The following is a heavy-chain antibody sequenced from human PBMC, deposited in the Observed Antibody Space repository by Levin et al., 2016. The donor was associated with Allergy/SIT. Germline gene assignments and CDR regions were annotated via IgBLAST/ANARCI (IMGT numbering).Heavy chain of an antibody. CDR3: AKDFGSIAVAGTQPIYYYYGMDV. D-gene: IGHD6-19*01. Sequence: GESLKISCAASGFTFDDYAMHWVRQAPGKGLEWVSLISGDGGSTYYADSVKGRFTISRDNSKNSLYLQMNSLRTEDTALYYCAKDFGSIAVAGTQPIYYYYGMDVWGQGTTVTVSS. J-gene: IGHJ6*02. CDR2: ISGDGGST. CDR1: GFTFDDYA. V-gene: IGHV3-43*02.